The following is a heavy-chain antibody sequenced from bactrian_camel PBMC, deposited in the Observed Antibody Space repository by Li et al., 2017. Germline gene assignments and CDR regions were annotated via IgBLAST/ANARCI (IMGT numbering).Heavy chain of an antibody. CDR2: IYYGDGST. V-gene: IGHV3S60*01. CDR3: AADQRWSTPCSGRVASFWEANY. CDR1: GSTFENYC. J-gene: IGHJ4*01. Sequence: HVQLVESGGGSVEAGGSLRLRCAASGSTFENYCMAWFRQAPGKEREAVASIYYGDGSTYYADSVKGRFTISKDNAKNTLYLEMNSLKPEDTALYYCAADQRWSTPCSGRVASFWEANYWGQGTQVTVS. D-gene: IGHD2*01.